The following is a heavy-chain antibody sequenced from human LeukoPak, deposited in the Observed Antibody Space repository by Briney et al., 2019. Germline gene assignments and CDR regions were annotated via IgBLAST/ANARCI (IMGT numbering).Heavy chain of an antibody. V-gene: IGHV1-2*02. Sequence: ASVKVSCKTSGYTFTDYFIHWVRQAPGQGLEWMGWIGPKRGDTSYSQKLQGRVTVTRDTSISTAYMELSRLRSDDTAVYYCGINRLGKALDIWGQGTMVTVSS. CDR2: IGPKRGDT. J-gene: IGHJ3*02. CDR1: GYTFTDYF. CDR3: GINRLGKALDI. D-gene: IGHD7-27*01.